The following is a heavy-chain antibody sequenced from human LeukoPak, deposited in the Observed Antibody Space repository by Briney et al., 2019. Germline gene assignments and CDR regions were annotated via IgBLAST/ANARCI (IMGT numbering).Heavy chain of an antibody. D-gene: IGHD2-2*01. Sequence: GGSLRLSCAASGFTFSSYAMSRVRQAPGKGLEWVSAISSSGASTYYADSVKGRFTISRDNSKNTLYLQMNSLRAEDTAVYYCAKDPRYCSSTSCHGDYWGQGTLVTVSS. J-gene: IGHJ4*02. CDR2: ISSSGAST. V-gene: IGHV3-23*01. CDR3: AKDPRYCSSTSCHGDY. CDR1: GFTFSSYA.